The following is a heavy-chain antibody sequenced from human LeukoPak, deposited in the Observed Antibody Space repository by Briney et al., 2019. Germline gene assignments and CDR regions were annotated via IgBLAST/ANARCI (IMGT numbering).Heavy chain of an antibody. V-gene: IGHV1-18*01. CDR1: GYTFTSYG. CDR3: ARIDIVVVPRRKNYYYYYGMDV. Sequence: ASVKVFCKASGYTFTSYGISWVRQAPGQGLEWMGWISAYNGNTNYAQKLQGRVTMTTDTSTSTAYMELRSLRSDDTAVYYCARIDIVVVPRRKNYYYYYGMDVWGQGTTVTVSS. J-gene: IGHJ6*02. D-gene: IGHD2-2*01. CDR2: ISAYNGNT.